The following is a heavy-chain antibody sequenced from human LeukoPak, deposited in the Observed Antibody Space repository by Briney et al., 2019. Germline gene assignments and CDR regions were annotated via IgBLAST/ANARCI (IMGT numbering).Heavy chain of an antibody. CDR2: IYYSGST. CDR1: GGSISSGGYY. V-gene: IGHV4-31*03. CDR3: ARGRYDSSGPDAFDI. Sequence: SETLSLTCTVSGGSISSGGYYWSWIRQHPGKGLAWIGYIYYSGSTYYNPSLKSRVTISVDTSKNQFSLKLSSVTAADTAVYYCARGRYDSSGPDAFDIWGQGTMVTVSS. J-gene: IGHJ3*02. D-gene: IGHD3-22*01.